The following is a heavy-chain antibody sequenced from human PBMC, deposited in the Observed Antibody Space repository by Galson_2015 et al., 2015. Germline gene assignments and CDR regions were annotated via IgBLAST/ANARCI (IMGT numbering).Heavy chain of an antibody. V-gene: IGHV4-61*02. J-gene: IGHJ3*02. Sequence: SLSLTCTVSGGSISSGSYYWSWLRQPAGKGLEWIGRIYTSGSTNYNPSLKSRVTIPVDTSKNQFSLKLSSVTAADTAVYYCAREWAGWLQIWGQGTMVTVPS. CDR3: AREWAGWLQI. CDR2: IYTSGST. CDR1: GGSISSGSYY. D-gene: IGHD5-24*01.